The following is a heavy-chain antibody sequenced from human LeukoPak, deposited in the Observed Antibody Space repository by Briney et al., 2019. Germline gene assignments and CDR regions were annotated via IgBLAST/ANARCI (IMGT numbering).Heavy chain of an antibody. CDR1: GYIFTAHY. Sequence: WASVNVSFKASGYIFTAHYIHWVRQAPAQGLEWMGWINPNNGVTNYAQKFQGRVTMTRDTSITTAYMELSSLRSGDTAVYYCVRIYYGPDYWGQGTLVTVSS. CDR2: INPNNGVT. D-gene: IGHD4-17*01. CDR3: VRIYYGPDY. V-gene: IGHV1-2*02. J-gene: IGHJ4*02.